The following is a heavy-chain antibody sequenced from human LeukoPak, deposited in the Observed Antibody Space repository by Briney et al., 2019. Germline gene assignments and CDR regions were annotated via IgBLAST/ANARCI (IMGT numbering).Heavy chain of an antibody. D-gene: IGHD3-3*01. V-gene: IGHV4-39*01. Sequence: SETLSLTCTVSGGSVSSNNYYWGWIRQPPGKGLEWIGSIYYGGYTYYNPSLKSRVTISVDTSKNQFSLKLSSVTAADTAIYYCQSRFLEWLLDYWGQGTLVTVSS. CDR3: QSRFLEWLLDY. CDR2: IYYGGYT. J-gene: IGHJ4*02. CDR1: GGSVSSNNYY.